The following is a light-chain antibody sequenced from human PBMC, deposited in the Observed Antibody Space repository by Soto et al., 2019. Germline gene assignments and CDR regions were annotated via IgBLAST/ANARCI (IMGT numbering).Light chain of an antibody. J-gene: IGLJ3*02. CDR1: SSDVGGYDH. V-gene: IGLV2-14*03. CDR3: SSYTNKDPLL. CDR2: DVT. Sequence: QSVLTQPASVSGSPGQSITISCTGTSSDVGGYDHVSWYQQHPGKAPKLIIYDVTVRPSGISPRFSGSKSDNTASLAVSGLQPEDEADYYFSSYTNKDPLLFGGGTKLTVL.